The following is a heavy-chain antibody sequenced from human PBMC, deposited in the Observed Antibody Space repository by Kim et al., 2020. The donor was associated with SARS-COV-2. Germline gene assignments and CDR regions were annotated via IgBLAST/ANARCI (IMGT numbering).Heavy chain of an antibody. Sequence: ASVKVSCKASGYTFTSYDINWVRQASGQGLEWMGWMNPNSGNTGSAQKFQGRVTMTRNTSTSTAYLELSSLRPEDTAGYYCARNSVVSRYFDYWGQGTLVTVSA. CDR3: ARNSVVSRYFDY. V-gene: IGHV1-8*01. J-gene: IGHJ4*02. CDR2: MNPNSGNT. CDR1: GYTFTSYD. D-gene: IGHD2-15*01.